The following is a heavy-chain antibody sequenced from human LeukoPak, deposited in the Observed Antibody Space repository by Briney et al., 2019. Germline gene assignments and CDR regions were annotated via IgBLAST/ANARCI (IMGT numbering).Heavy chain of an antibody. CDR1: GYTFNSYD. Sequence: ASVKVSCKGSGYTFNSYDINWVRQAPGQGLEWMGWMNPNSGNTGYAQRFQGRVTMARDTSTSTAYMELSSLRSEDTAVYYSARVSQTPAYYYTSGYYYLGYWGQGTLVTVSS. D-gene: IGHD3-22*01. CDR2: MNPNSGNT. V-gene: IGHV1-8*01. J-gene: IGHJ4*02. CDR3: ARVSQTPAYYYTSGYYYLGY.